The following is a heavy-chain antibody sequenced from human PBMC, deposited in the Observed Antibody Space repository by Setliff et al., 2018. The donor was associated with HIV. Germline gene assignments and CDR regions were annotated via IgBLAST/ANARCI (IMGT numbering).Heavy chain of an antibody. V-gene: IGHV3-23*01. CDR3: ARGDSFVYSYVYPDY. D-gene: IGHD3-22*01. CDR1: GFTFSSYA. CDR2: ISGSGVGT. J-gene: IGHJ4*02. Sequence: PGGSLRLSCAASGFTFSSYAMSWVRQAPGKGLEWVSAISGSGVGTHYADSVKGRFTISRDTSKDTLYLDMNSLRAEDTATYYCARGDSFVYSYVYPDYWGQGTLVTVSS.